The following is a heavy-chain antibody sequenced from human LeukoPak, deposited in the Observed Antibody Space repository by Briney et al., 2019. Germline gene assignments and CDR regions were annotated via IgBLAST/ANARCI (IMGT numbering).Heavy chain of an antibody. Sequence: GASVKVSCKASGGTFSSYAISWVRRAPGQGLEWMGRIIPILGIANYAQKFQGRVTITADKSTSTAYMELSSLRSEDTAVYYCARAPGVLEWSSRYYYGMDVWGQGTTVTVSS. CDR2: IIPILGIA. D-gene: IGHD3-3*01. J-gene: IGHJ6*02. CDR1: GGTFSSYA. V-gene: IGHV1-69*04. CDR3: ARAPGVLEWSSRYYYGMDV.